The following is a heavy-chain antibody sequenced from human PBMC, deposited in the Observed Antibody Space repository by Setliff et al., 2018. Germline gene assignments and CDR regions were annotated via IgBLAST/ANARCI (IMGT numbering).Heavy chain of an antibody. D-gene: IGHD3-3*01. CDR2: IYPGDSDT. CDR3: ARSRSNFWSGYFNWFDP. V-gene: IGHV5-51*01. CDR1: GYIFTSYW. J-gene: IGHJ5*02. Sequence: GESLKISCKGSGYIFTSYWIGWVRQMPGKGLEGMGIIYPGDSDTRYSPSFQGQVTISADKSISTAYLQWSSLKVSDTAMYYCARSRSNFWSGYFNWFDPWGQGTLVTVPS.